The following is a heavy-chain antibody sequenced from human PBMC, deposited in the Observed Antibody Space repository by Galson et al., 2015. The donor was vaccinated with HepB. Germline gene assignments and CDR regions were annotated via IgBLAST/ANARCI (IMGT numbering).Heavy chain of an antibody. D-gene: IGHD1-26*01. CDR1: GGSISSGSYY. V-gene: IGHV4-61*02. CDR2: IYTSGST. CDR3: ARQWELLFDY. J-gene: IGHJ4*02. Sequence: TLSLTCTVSGGSISSGSYYWSWIRQPAGKGLEWIGRIYTSGSTNYNPSLKSRVTMSVDTSKNQFSLKLSSVTAADTAVYYCARQWELLFDYWGQGTLVTVSS.